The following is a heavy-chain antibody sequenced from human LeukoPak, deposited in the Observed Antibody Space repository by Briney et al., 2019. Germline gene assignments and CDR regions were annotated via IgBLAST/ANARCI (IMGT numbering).Heavy chain of an antibody. Sequence: ASVKVSCKASAFTFTSSAVQWVRQARGQRLEWIGWIVVGSGNTNYAQKFQERVTITRDMSTSTAYMELSSLRSEDTAVYYCAARFPTSQWELHYWGQGTLVTVSS. V-gene: IGHV1-58*01. CDR1: AFTFTSSA. D-gene: IGHD1-26*01. J-gene: IGHJ4*02. CDR3: AARFPTSQWELHY. CDR2: IVVGSGNT.